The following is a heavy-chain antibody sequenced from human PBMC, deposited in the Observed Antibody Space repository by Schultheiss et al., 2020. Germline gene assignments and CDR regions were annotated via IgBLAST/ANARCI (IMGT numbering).Heavy chain of an antibody. CDR1: GFTFSSYG. J-gene: IGHJ4*02. CDR2: IWYDGSNK. Sequence: GGSLRLSCAASGFTFSSYGMHWVRQAPGKGLEWVAVIWYDGSNKYYADSVEGRFTISRDNSKNTVFLQMHSLRAEDTAVYYCAKDQQQWMAFDYWGQGTLVTVSS. D-gene: IGHD6-19*01. CDR3: AKDQQQWMAFDY. V-gene: IGHV3-33*06.